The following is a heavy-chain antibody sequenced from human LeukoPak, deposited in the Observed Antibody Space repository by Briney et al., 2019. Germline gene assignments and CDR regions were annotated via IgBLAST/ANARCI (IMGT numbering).Heavy chain of an antibody. CDR2: MNPNRGDT. J-gene: IGHJ6*03. V-gene: IGHV1-8*01. CDR3: ARDGVVPAAIDYYYMDV. CDR1: GYTFTSYD. D-gene: IGHD2-2*02. Sequence: ASVKVSCKASGYTFTSYDIHWVRQATGQGLEWMGRMNPNRGDTDYAQKLQGRVTMTTDTSTSTAYMELRSLRSDDTAVYYCARDGVVPAAIDYYYMDVWGKGTTVTVSS.